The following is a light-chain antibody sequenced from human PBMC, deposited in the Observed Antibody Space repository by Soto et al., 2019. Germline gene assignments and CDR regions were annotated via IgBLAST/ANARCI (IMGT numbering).Light chain of an antibody. CDR2: GDN. CDR1: SSNIGAGYD. V-gene: IGLV1-40*01. Sequence: QAVLTQPPSVSGAPGQRGTISCTGSSSNIGAGYDVHWYQQLPGTAPKLLIYGDNNRPPGVPDRFSGSKSGTSASLAITGLQAEDEADYYCQSYDSSLSAWVFGGGTKLTVL. CDR3: QSYDSSLSAWV. J-gene: IGLJ3*02.